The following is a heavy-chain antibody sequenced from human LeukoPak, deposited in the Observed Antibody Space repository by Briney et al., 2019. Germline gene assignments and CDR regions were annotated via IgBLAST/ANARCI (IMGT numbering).Heavy chain of an antibody. Sequence: GGSLRLSCAASGFTFNSYWMSWVRQAPGKGLEWVAIIKQDGSEKYYVDSVKGRFIISRDNAQNSLYLQMNSLRAEDTAVYYCARDLRGGGWYFDYWGQGTLVTVSA. J-gene: IGHJ4*02. CDR1: GFTFNSYW. V-gene: IGHV3-7*01. CDR2: IKQDGSEK. CDR3: ARDLRGGGWYFDY. D-gene: IGHD6-19*01.